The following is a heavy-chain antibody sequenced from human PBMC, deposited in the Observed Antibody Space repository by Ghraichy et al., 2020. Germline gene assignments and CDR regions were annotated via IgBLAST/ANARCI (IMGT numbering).Heavy chain of an antibody. CDR2: INHSGST. V-gene: IGHV4-34*01. CDR3: ARGRYGSYGDYGTRYWYFDL. J-gene: IGHJ2*01. CDR1: GGSFSGYY. Sequence: SETLSLTCAVYGGSFSGYYWSWIRQPPGKGLEWIGEINHSGSTNYNPSLKSRVTISVDTSKNQFSLKLSSVTAADTAVYYCARGRYGSYGDYGTRYWYFDLWGRGTLVTVSS. D-gene: IGHD4-17*01.